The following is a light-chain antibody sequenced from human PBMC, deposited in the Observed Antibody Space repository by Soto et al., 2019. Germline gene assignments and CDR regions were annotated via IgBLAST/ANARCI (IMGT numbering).Light chain of an antibody. J-gene: IGLJ2*01. CDR3: QSYDSSLSGSV. Sequence: QSVLTQPRSVSGSPGQSVTISCTGTSSDVGGYNYVSWYQQHPGKAPKLMIYDVSKRPSGVPDRFSGSKSGNTASLTISGLQAEDEADYYCQSYDSSLSGSVFGGGTKLTVL. CDR1: SSDVGGYNY. CDR2: DVS. V-gene: IGLV2-11*01.